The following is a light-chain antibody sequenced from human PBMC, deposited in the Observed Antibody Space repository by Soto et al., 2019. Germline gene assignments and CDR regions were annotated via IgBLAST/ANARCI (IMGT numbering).Light chain of an antibody. CDR1: QSVSSN. V-gene: IGKV3-15*01. Sequence: IVMTQSPATLSVSPGERATLSCRASQSVSSNLAWYQQKPGQAPRLLIFGASIRATGVPARFSAGGSGTEFTLTISSLQSEDFATYYCQQYNKWPLTFGQGTKVDIK. CDR3: QQYNKWPLT. J-gene: IGKJ1*01. CDR2: GAS.